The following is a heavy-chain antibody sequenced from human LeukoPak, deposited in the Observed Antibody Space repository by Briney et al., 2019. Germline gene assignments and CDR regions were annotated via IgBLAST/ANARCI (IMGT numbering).Heavy chain of an antibody. Sequence: GGSLRLSCAASGFTVSSNYMSWVRQAPGKGLEWVSGISGSGSGGSTNYADSVKGRFTISRDNSKNILYLQMNSLRAEDTAVYYCARDLFLWYFDLWGRGTLVTVSS. V-gene: IGHV3-23*01. J-gene: IGHJ2*01. CDR3: ARDLFLWYFDL. CDR2: ISGSGSGGST. CDR1: GFTVSSNY. D-gene: IGHD2-21*01.